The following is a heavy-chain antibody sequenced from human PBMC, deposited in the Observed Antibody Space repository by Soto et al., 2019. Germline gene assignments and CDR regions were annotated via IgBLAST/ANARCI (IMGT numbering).Heavy chain of an antibody. CDR1: GFTFSSYA. J-gene: IGHJ4*02. D-gene: IGHD3-3*01. V-gene: IGHV3-30-3*01. CDR3: ARGYRRYDFWSGYLDY. CDR2: ISYDGSNK. Sequence: QVQLVESGGGVVQPGRSLRLSCAASGFTFSSYAMHWVRQAPGKGLEGVAVISYDGSNKYYADSVKGRFTISRDNSKNTLYLQMNSLRAEDTAVYYCARGYRRYDFWSGYLDYWGQGTLVTVSS.